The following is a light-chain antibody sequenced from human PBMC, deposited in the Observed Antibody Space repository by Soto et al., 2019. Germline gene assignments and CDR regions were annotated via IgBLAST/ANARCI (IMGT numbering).Light chain of an antibody. CDR1: HSVSSSY. Sequence: EIVLTQSPFTLSFSPVERSTLSFMASHSVSSSYLAWYQQKPGQAPRLLIYGASTRASGTPARFSGSGSGTEFTLTISSLQSEDFALYYCQQYNKWPLITFGQGTRLEIK. CDR3: QQYNKWPLIT. J-gene: IGKJ5*01. CDR2: GAS. V-gene: IGKV3D-15*01.